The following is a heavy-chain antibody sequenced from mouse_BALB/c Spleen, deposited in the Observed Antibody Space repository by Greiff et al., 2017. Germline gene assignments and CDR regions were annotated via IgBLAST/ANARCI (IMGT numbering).Heavy chain of an antibody. CDR3: ARGADGYYPYAMDY. Sequence: EVKLMESGPGLVKPSQSLSLTCSVTGYSITSGYYWNWIRQFPGNKLEWMGYISYDGSNNYNPSLKNRISITRDTSKNQFFLKLNSVTTEDTATYYCARGADGYYPYAMDYWGQGTSVTVSS. CDR1: GYSITSGYY. D-gene: IGHD2-3*01. J-gene: IGHJ4*01. V-gene: IGHV3-6*02. CDR2: ISYDGSN.